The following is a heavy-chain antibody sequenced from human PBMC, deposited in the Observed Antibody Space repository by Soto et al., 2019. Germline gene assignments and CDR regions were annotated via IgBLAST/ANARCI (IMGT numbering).Heavy chain of an antibody. CDR2: IWYDGSNK. CDR3: ARYTGDDILTGQFDY. CDR1: GFTFSNYG. D-gene: IGHD3-9*01. J-gene: IGHJ4*02. V-gene: IGHV3-33*01. Sequence: GGSLRLSCAASGFTFSNYGMHWVRQAPGKGLEWVAVIWYDGSNKYYPDSVKGRLPISRDNSKNTVYMQMNSLRAEDTAVYYCARYTGDDILTGQFDYWGQGTQVTVSS.